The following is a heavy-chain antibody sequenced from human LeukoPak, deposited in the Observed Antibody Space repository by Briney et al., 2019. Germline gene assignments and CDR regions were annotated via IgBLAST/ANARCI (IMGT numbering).Heavy chain of an antibody. CDR3: ATAVDYDSSGYYTFDY. CDR2: FDPEDGET. Sequence: ASVKVSCKVSGYTLTELSMHWVRQAPGKGLEWMGGFDPEDGETIYAQKFQGRVTTTEDTSTDTAYMELSSLRSEDTAVYYCATAVDYDSSGYYTFDYWGQGTLVTVSS. V-gene: IGHV1-24*01. D-gene: IGHD3-22*01. CDR1: GYTLTELS. J-gene: IGHJ4*02.